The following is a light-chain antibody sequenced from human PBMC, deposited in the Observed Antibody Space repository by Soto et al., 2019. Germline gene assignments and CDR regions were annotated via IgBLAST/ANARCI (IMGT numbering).Light chain of an antibody. CDR2: DAS. V-gene: IGKV3-11*01. Sequence: EIVLTQSPATLSLSPRERATLSCRASQRISSYLAWYQQKPGQAPRLFIYDASNRATGIPARFSGSGSGTDFTLTISSLEPEDFAVYYCQQRSEWPITFGQGTGLEIK. CDR3: QQRSEWPIT. CDR1: QRISSY. J-gene: IGKJ5*01.